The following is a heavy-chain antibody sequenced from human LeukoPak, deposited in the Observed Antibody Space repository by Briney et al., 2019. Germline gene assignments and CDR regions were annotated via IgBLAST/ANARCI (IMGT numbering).Heavy chain of an antibody. CDR1: EYTFTDYY. Sequence: ASVKVSCKASEYTFTDYYIHWVRQAPGQGLEWMGWISPNSGGTNYAQKFQGRVTMTRDTSISTAYMELSSLRFDDTAVYYCARGGAYTYGYYWGQGTLVTVSS. CDR3: ARGGAYTYGYY. D-gene: IGHD5-18*01. V-gene: IGHV1-2*02. CDR2: ISPNSGGT. J-gene: IGHJ4*02.